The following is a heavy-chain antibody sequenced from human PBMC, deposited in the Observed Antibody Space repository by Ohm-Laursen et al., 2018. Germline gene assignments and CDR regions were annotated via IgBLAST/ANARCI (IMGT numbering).Heavy chain of an antibody. CDR2: FSPVLGTG. D-gene: IGHD5-12*01. J-gene: IGHJ6*02. CDR3: AREALGGYDLGRIAGGVQMDV. V-gene: IGHV1-69*04. CDR1: GGIFRSYA. Sequence: GSSVKVSCKASGGIFRSYAVSWVRQAPGRGLEWMGRFSPVLGTGNNAREFQGRVTMTRDTSTSTAYMELSSLRSEDTAVYYCAREALGGYDLGRIAGGVQMDVWGQGTTVTVSS.